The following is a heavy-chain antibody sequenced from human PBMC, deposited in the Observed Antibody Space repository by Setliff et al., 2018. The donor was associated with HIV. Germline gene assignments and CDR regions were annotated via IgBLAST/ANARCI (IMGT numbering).Heavy chain of an antibody. Sequence: ASVKVSCKAFGYIFDVYLIHWVRQAPGQGLEWLGWISGYNGNTKYAQKFQGRVTMTTDTSTSTAYMELRSLRSDDTAVYYCATDRTQTGINMVRGRIDHQYYMDVWGKGTTVTVSS. D-gene: IGHD3-10*01. CDR1: GYIFDVYL. CDR2: ISGYNGNT. J-gene: IGHJ6*03. CDR3: ATDRTQTGINMVRGRIDHQYYMDV. V-gene: IGHV1-18*04.